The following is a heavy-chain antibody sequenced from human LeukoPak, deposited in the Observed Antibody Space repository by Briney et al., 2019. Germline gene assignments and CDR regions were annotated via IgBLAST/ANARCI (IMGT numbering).Heavy chain of an antibody. CDR3: ARVQTYYDFWSGYTTTPYYYYYMDV. Sequence: TNXNPSLKSRVTISVDTSKNQFSLKLSSVTAADTAVYYCARVQTYYDFWSGYTTTPYYYYYMDVWGKGTTVTVSS. CDR2: T. J-gene: IGHJ6*03. V-gene: IGHV4-59*01. D-gene: IGHD3-3*01.